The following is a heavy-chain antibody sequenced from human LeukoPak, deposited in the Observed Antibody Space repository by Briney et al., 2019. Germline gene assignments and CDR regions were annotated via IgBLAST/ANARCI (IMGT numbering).Heavy chain of an antibody. V-gene: IGHV1-8*01. D-gene: IGHD2-2*01. CDR1: GYTFTSYD. CDR2: MNPNSGNT. Sequence: ASVTVSCTASGYTFTSYDINWVRRATGQGLEWMGWMNPNSGNTGYAQKFQGRVTMTRNTSISTAYMELSSLRSEDTAVYYCARFDIVVVPAASRHYYYYGMDVWGQGTTVTVSS. J-gene: IGHJ6*02. CDR3: ARFDIVVVPAASRHYYYYGMDV.